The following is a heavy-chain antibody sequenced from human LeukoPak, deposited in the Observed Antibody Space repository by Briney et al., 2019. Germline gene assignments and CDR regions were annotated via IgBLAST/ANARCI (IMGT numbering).Heavy chain of an antibody. D-gene: IGHD6-13*01. V-gene: IGHV3-23*01. CDR2: ISGSGGST. CDR1: GFTFSSYA. CDR3: AAPPIAAAGTFRANWFDP. Sequence: GGSLRLSCAASGFTFSSYAMSWVRQAPAKGLEWVSAISGSGGSTYYADSVKGRFTISRDNSKNTLYLQMNSLRAEDTAVYYCAAPPIAAAGTFRANWFDPWGQGTLVTVSS. J-gene: IGHJ5*02.